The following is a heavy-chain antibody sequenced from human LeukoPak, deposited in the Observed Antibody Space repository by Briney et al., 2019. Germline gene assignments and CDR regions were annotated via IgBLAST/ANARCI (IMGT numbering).Heavy chain of an antibody. V-gene: IGHV3-48*04. Sequence: GGSLRLYCAASGFTFSSYSMSWVRQAPGKGLEWVSYISSSGSNIYYADSVQGRFTISRDNAKNSLYLQMNSLRAEDTAVYYCARGRYCSRTSCSPATYYYYYYMDVWGKGTTVTVSS. CDR2: ISSSGSNI. CDR1: GFTFSSYS. CDR3: ARGRYCSRTSCSPATYYYYYYMDV. J-gene: IGHJ6*03. D-gene: IGHD2-2*01.